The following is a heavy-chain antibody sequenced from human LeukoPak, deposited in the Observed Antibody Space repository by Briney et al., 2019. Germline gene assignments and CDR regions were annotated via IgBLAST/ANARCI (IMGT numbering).Heavy chain of an antibody. CDR2: ISSSSMT. D-gene: IGHD2-2*01. CDR3: AKGPDIVVVPAASRGGFGFDY. CDR1: GLIFRNYD. V-gene: IGHV3-69-1*01. Sequence: GGSLRLSCAASGLIFRNYDMNWVRQAPGKGLEWISHISSSSMTYYSDSVKGRFTISRDNAKNSLYLQMNSLRTEDTALYYCAKGPDIVVVPAASRGGFGFDYWGQGTLVTVSS. J-gene: IGHJ4*02.